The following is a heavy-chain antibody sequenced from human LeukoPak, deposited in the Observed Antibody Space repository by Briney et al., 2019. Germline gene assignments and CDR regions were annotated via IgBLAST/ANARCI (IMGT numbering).Heavy chain of an antibody. D-gene: IGHD3-10*01. V-gene: IGHV4-34*09. CDR3: SRVYYYGSGSYPYYFDY. J-gene: IGHJ4*02. CDR1: GGSFSGYY. CDR2: INHSGST. Sequence: SETLSLTCAVYGGSFSGYYWSWIRQPPGKGLEWIGEINHSGSTNYNPSLKSRVTISVDTSKNQFSLKLSSVTAADTAVYYCSRVYYYGSGSYPYYFDYWGQGTLVTVSS.